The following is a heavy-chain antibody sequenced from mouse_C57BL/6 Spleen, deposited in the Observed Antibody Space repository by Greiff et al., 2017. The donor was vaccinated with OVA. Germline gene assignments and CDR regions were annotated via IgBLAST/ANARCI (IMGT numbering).Heavy chain of an antibody. V-gene: IGHV1-9*01. CDR3: ARGGYYGSSSHYYAMDY. Sequence: QVQLKESGAELMKPGASVKLSCKATGYTFTGYWIEWVKQRPGHGLEWIGEILPGSGSTNYNEKFKGKATFTADTSSNTAYMQLSSLTTEDSAIYYCARGGYYGSSSHYYAMDYWGQGTSVTVSS. D-gene: IGHD1-1*01. J-gene: IGHJ4*01. CDR1: GYTFTGYW. CDR2: ILPGSGST.